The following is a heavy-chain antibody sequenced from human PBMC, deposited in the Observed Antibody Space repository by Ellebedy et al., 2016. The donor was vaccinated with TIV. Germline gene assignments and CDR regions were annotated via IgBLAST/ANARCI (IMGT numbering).Heavy chain of an antibody. D-gene: IGHD6-6*01. V-gene: IGHV4-59*01. CDR3: ARDASSSSFSYYYYYGMDV. Sequence: MPGGSLRLSCTVSGGSISSYYWSWIRKPPGKGLEWIGYIYYSGRTNYNPYLKSRVTISVDTSKNQFSLKLSSVTASDTAVYYCARDASSSSFSYYYYYGMDVWGQGTTVTVSS. J-gene: IGHJ6*02. CDR2: IYYSGRT. CDR1: GGSISSYY.